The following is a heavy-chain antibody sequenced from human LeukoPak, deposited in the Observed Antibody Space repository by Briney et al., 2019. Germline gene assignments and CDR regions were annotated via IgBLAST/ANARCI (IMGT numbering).Heavy chain of an antibody. D-gene: IGHD3-9*01. J-gene: IGHJ4*02. CDR1: GYTFTSYG. CDR3: ARYGRYFDWLLPFDY. V-gene: IGHV1-18*04. Sequence: GASVKVSCKASGYTFTSYGISWVRQAPGQGLEWMGWISAYNGNTNYAQKLQGRVTMTTDTSTSTAYMELRSLRSDDTAVYYCARYGRYFDWLLPFDYWGQGTLVTVSS. CDR2: ISAYNGNT.